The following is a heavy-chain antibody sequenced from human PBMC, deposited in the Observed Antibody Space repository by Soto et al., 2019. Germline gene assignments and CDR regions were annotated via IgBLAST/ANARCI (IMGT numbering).Heavy chain of an antibody. CDR1: GFTFSSYS. J-gene: IGHJ3*02. CDR2: ISSSSSTI. D-gene: IGHD1-26*01. CDR3: ARDPGYGWELLGAFDI. V-gene: IGHV3-48*02. Sequence: GGSLRLSCAASGFTFSSYSMNWVRQAPGKGLEWVSYISSSSSTIYYADSVKGRFTISRDNAKNSLYLQMNSLRDEDTAVYYCARDPGYGWELLGAFDIWGQGTMVTVSS.